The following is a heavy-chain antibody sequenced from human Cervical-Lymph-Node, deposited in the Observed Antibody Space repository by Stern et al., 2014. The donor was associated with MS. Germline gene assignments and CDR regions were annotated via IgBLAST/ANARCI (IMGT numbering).Heavy chain of an antibody. V-gene: IGHV3-7*01. CDR1: GFTLSNYW. CDR3: VREYGSYWY. CDR2: IKQDGSER. D-gene: IGHD6-19*01. Sequence: EVQLVHSGGGLVQPGGSLRLSCLASGFTLSNYWMTWVRQIPGKGLEWVANIKQDGSERYYVDSVKGRFTISRDNAQNSVSLQMNSLRVEDTAMYYCVREYGSYWYWGQGTLVTVSA. J-gene: IGHJ1*01.